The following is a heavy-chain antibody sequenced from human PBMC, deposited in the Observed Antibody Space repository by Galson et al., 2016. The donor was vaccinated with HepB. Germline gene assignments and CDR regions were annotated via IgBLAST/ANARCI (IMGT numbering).Heavy chain of an antibody. J-gene: IGHJ1*01. Sequence: ETLSLTCTVSGVSISDYYWSWIRQSPGKGLEWIGYVSHSGDTSYNPSLKSRVTMSVDTSKNQFSLNLSSVTAADSAVDYCARHDSAIFHHWGPGTLVTVSS. CDR3: ARHDSAIFHH. D-gene: IGHD2-21*02. CDR2: VSHSGDT. V-gene: IGHV4-59*08. CDR1: GVSISDYY.